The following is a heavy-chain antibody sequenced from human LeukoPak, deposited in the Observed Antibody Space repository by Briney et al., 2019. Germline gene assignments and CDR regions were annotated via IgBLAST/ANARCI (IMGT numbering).Heavy chain of an antibody. D-gene: IGHD6-13*01. CDR1: GYTFTGYY. CDR2: INPNSGGT. J-gene: IGHJ6*03. V-gene: IGHV1-2*02. CDR3: VIAAADYYYMDV. Sequence: GASVKVSCKASGYTFTGYYVHWVRQAPGQGLEWMGWINPNSGGTNYAQKFQGRVTMTRDTSISTAYMELSRLRSDDTAVYYCVIAAADYYYMDVWGKGTTVTVSS.